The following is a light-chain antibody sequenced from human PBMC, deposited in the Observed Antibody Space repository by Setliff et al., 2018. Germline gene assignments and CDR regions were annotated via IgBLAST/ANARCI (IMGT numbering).Light chain of an antibody. J-gene: IGLJ3*02. CDR3: ALYMGSGISL. CDR2: STN. V-gene: IGLV8-61*01. Sequence: QTVVTQEPSFSVSPGGTVTLTCGLSSGSVSTNYYPSWYQQTPGQTPRTLIYSTNTRSSGVPDRFAGSILGNKAALTITGAQADDESDYYCALYMGSGISLFGGWTKVTVL. CDR1: SGSVSTNYY.